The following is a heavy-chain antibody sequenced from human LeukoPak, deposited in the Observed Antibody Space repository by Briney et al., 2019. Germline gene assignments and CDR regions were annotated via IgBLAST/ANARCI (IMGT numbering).Heavy chain of an antibody. V-gene: IGHV3-23*01. Sequence: GGSLRLSCAASGFTFSSYAMSWVRQAPGKGLEWVSVISASGGNTYYADSVKGRFTISRDNSKNTLYLQMNSLRAEDTAVYYCAKEDHGIVGATTLIDYWGQGTLVTVSS. D-gene: IGHD1-26*01. J-gene: IGHJ4*02. CDR1: GFTFSSYA. CDR2: ISASGGNT. CDR3: AKEDHGIVGATTLIDY.